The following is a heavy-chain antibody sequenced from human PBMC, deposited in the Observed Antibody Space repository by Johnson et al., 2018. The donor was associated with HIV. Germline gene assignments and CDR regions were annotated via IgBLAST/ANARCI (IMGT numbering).Heavy chain of an antibody. J-gene: IGHJ3*02. Sequence: KGLEWVSYISSSGSTIYYADSVKGRFTISRDNAKNSLYLQMNSLRAEDTAVYYCARGGDDAFDIWGQGTMVTVSS. V-gene: IGHV3-11*04. CDR2: ISSSGSTI. CDR3: ARGGDDAFDI. D-gene: IGHD7-27*01.